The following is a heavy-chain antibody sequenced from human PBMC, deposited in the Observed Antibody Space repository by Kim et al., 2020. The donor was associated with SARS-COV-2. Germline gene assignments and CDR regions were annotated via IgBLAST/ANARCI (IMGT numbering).Heavy chain of an antibody. CDR1: GGSISSYY. CDR3: ARQLIYCSSTSCYDNYYYYGMDV. D-gene: IGHD2-2*01. V-gene: IGHV4-59*08. J-gene: IGHJ6*02. CDR2: IYYSGST. Sequence: SETLSLTCTVSGGSISSYYWSWIRQPPGKGLEWIRYIYYSGSTNYNPSLKSRVTISVDTSKNQFSLKLSSVTAADTAVYYCARQLIYCSSTSCYDNYYYYGMDVWGQGTTVTVSS.